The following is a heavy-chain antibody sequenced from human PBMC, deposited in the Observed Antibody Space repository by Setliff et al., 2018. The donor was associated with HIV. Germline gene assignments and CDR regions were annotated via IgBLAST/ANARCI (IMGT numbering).Heavy chain of an antibody. CDR1: GGSFRDYY. CDR3: ARRRDGYNSAPWRNDY. D-gene: IGHD5-12*01. V-gene: IGHV4-34*01. CDR2: IDHSGST. J-gene: IGHJ4*02. Sequence: SETLSLTCAVYGGSFRDYYWSWIRQPPGKGLEWIGEIDHSGSTNYNPSLKSRVTISVDTSKKQFSLKLRSVTAADTAVYYCARRRDGYNSAPWRNDYWGQGTLVTVSS.